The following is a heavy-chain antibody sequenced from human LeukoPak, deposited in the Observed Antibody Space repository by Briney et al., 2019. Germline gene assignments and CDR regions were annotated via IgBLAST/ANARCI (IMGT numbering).Heavy chain of an antibody. CDR2: ISSSSSYI. V-gene: IGHV3-21*01. D-gene: IGHD1-1*01. CDR1: GFTFSSYS. CDR3: ARGLDDVLVFFDY. J-gene: IGHJ4*02. Sequence: GGSLRLSCAASGFTFSSYSMNWVRQAPGKGLEWVSSISSSSSYIYYADSVKGRFTISRDNAKNSLYLQMNSLRAEDTAVYYCARGLDDVLVFFDYWGQGTLVTVSS.